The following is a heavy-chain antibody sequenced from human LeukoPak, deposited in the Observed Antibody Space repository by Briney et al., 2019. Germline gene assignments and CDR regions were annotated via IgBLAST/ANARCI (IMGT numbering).Heavy chain of an antibody. J-gene: IGHJ4*02. V-gene: IGHV3-48*02. Sequence: PGGSLRLSCAASGFTFSSNSMNWVRQAPGKGLEWVSYITSSSSTIYYADSVKGRFTISRDNAKDSLYLQMNSLRDEDKAVYYCARGAAGMAYFDYWGQGTLVTVSS. CDR2: ITSSSSTI. D-gene: IGHD5-18*01. CDR1: GFTFSSNS. CDR3: ARGAAGMAYFDY.